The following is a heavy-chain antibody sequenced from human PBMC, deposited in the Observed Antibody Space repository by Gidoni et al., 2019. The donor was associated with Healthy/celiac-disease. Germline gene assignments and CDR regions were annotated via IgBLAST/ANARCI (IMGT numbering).Heavy chain of an antibody. V-gene: IGHV3-74*01. Sequence: EVQLVESGGGLVQPGGSLRLSCAASAFTFSSYWMHWVRQAPGKGLVWVSRINSDGSSTSYADSVKGRFTISRDNAKNTLYLQMNSLRAEDTAVYYCARAGQWLVSYYGMDVWGQGTTVTVSS. CDR2: INSDGSST. J-gene: IGHJ6*02. CDR3: ARAGQWLVSYYGMDV. D-gene: IGHD6-19*01. CDR1: AFTFSSYW.